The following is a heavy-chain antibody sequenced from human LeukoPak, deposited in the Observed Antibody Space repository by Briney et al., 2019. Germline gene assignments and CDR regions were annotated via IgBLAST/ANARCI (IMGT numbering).Heavy chain of an antibody. Sequence: PGGSLRLSCDASGFTFRNYGMHWVRQAPGKGLDWVGVIWFDGSNRYYADSVKGRFTISRDNSKNTLYLQVNSVRAEDTAVYYCARDTSGYYDYWGQGALVTVSS. CDR3: ARDTSGYYDY. V-gene: IGHV3-33*01. J-gene: IGHJ4*02. CDR2: IWFDGSNR. CDR1: GFTFRNYG. D-gene: IGHD2-15*01.